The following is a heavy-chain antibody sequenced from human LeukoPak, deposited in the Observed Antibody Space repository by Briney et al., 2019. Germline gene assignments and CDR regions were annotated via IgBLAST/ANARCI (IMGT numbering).Heavy chain of an antibody. CDR1: GFTFGSYA. CDR3: AKGPLYSGSYYGY. D-gene: IGHD1-26*01. Sequence: GGSLRLSCAASGFTFGSYAMSWVRQAPGKGLEWVSAISGSGGSTYYADSVKGRFTISRDNSKNTLYLQMNSLRAEDTAVYYCAKGPLYSGSYYGYWGQGTLVTVSS. V-gene: IGHV3-23*01. CDR2: ISGSGGST. J-gene: IGHJ4*02.